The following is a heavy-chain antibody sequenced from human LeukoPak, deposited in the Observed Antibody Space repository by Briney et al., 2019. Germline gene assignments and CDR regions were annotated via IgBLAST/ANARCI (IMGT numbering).Heavy chain of an antibody. CDR1: GGFISDYY. CDR3: ARGYTSGRLDY. V-gene: IGHV4-4*07. Sequence: SETLSLTCSVSGGFISDYYWYWIRQPAGKGLEWIGRISATDSTNYSPSLMSRVTMSVDTSQNQFSLTLHSVTAADTAVYYCARGYTSGRLDYWGQGTLVTVSS. D-gene: IGHD6-19*01. CDR2: ISATDST. J-gene: IGHJ4*02.